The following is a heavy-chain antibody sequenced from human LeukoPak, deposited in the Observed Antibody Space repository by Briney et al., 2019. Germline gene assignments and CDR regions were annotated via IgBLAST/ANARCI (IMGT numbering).Heavy chain of an antibody. CDR1: GFTFSSYG. Sequence: GRSLRLSCAASGFTFSSYGMHWVRQAPGKGLEWVAVIWYDGSNKYYADSVKGLFTISRDNSKNTLYLQMNSLRAEDTAVYYCARDSGSRVGGGMDVWGQGTTVTVSS. V-gene: IGHV3-33*01. J-gene: IGHJ6*02. CDR3: ARDSGSRVGGGMDV. CDR2: IWYDGSNK. D-gene: IGHD1-26*01.